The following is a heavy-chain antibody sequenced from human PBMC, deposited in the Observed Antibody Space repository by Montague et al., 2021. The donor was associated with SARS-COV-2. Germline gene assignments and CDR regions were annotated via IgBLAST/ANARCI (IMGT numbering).Heavy chain of an antibody. CDR2: ISTTGVNI. CDR3: AKVSKVMQRRGWADGFDM. Sequence: SLRLSCAASGFTFSNYAMSWVRQAPGKGLECVSTISTTGVNIHSADSVKGRLTISRDNSKRTLYLQMNSLRAEDTAVYYCAKVSKVMQRRGWADGFDMWGQGTMVTVSS. V-gene: IGHV3-23*01. D-gene: IGHD6-25*01. J-gene: IGHJ3*02. CDR1: GFTFSNYA.